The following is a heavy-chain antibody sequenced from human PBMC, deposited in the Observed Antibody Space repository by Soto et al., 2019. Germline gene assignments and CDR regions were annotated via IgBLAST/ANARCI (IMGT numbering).Heavy chain of an antibody. J-gene: IGHJ6*02. CDR1: GYTFTSYY. CDR3: ARGDYDDSSGYYFAEGMDV. V-gene: IGHV1-46*03. D-gene: IGHD3-22*01. CDR2: INPSGGST. Sequence: ASVKVSCKASGYTFTSYYMHWVRQAPGQGLEWMGIINPSGGSTSYAQKFQGRVTMTRDTSTSTVYMELSSLRSEDTAVYYCARGDYDDSSGYYFAEGMDVWGQGTTVTVSS.